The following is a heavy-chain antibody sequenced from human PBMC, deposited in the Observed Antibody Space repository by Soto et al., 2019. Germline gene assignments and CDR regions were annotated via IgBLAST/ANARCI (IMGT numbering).Heavy chain of an antibody. V-gene: IGHV1-18*01. J-gene: IGHJ6*02. D-gene: IGHD2-8*01. CDR3: AKNGQPPYYYYGLDV. CDR1: GYTFTRYG. CDR2: ISGYNGDT. Sequence: QGHLVQSEAEVKKSGASVKVSCKASGYTFTRYGISWVRQAPEQGLEWMGWISGYNGDTNYAQKFQGRVSMTIDTSTTTAYMELRSLTSDDTAVYYCAKNGQPPYYYYGLDVWGQGTKVTVSS.